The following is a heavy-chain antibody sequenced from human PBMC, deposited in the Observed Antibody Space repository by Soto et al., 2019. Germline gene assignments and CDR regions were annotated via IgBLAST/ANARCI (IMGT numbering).Heavy chain of an antibody. CDR3: ARDSTYYGSGSYNWFDP. Sequence: ASVKVSCKASGYTFTSYGISWVRQAPGQGLEWMGWISAYNGNTNYAQKLQGRVTMTTDTSTSTAYMELRSLRSDDTAVYYCARDSTYYGSGSYNWFDPWGQGTLVTVS. V-gene: IGHV1-18*01. CDR2: ISAYNGNT. J-gene: IGHJ5*02. D-gene: IGHD3-10*01. CDR1: GYTFTSYG.